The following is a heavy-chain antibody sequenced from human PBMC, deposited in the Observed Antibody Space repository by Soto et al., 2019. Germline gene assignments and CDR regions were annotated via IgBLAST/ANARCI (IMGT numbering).Heavy chain of an antibody. V-gene: IGHV1-69*08. Sequence: QVQLVQSGAEVKKPGSSVKVSCKASGGTFSSYTISWVRQDPGQGLEWMGRIIPLLGIAHYAKKFQGRVTITADKSTSSAYKALSSLSSEDTAVYYWAREWAAFDPWGQGTLVTVSS. CDR1: GGTFSSYT. J-gene: IGHJ5*02. CDR3: AREWAAFDP. CDR2: IIPLLGIA. D-gene: IGHD1-26*01.